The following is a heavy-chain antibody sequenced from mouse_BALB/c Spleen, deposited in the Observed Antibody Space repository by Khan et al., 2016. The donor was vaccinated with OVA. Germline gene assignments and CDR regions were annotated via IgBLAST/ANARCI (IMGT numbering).Heavy chain of an antibody. CDR1: GYSITSDYA. J-gene: IGHJ4*01. D-gene: IGHD2-3*01. CDR3: ARDGSRYNYAMDY. V-gene: IGHV3-2*02. CDR2: INYSGRT. Sequence: QLEESGPGLVKPSQSLSLTCTVTGYSITSDYAWNWIRQFPGNKLEWMGYINYSGRTNYNPALKSRISITRDTSKNQFFLQLNSVTTADTATYYCARDGSRYNYAMDYWGQGTSVTVSS.